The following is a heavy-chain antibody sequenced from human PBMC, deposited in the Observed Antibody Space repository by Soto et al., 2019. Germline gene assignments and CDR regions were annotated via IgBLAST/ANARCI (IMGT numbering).Heavy chain of an antibody. CDR3: AREFPLITVGGVIVTEDY. Sequence: ASVKVSCKASGYTFTSYYMHWVRQAPGQGLEWMGIINPSGGSTSYAQKFQGRVTVTRDTSTSTVYMELSSLRSEDTAVYYCAREFPLITVGGVIVTEDYWGQGTLGTVSS. V-gene: IGHV1-46*01. J-gene: IGHJ4*02. D-gene: IGHD3-16*02. CDR1: GYTFTSYY. CDR2: INPSGGST.